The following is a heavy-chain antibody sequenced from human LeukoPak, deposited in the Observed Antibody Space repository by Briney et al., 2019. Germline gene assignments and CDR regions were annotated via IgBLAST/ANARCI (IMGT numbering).Heavy chain of an antibody. J-gene: IGHJ4*02. CDR2: ISSSSSYI. V-gene: IGHV3-21*01. CDR1: GFTLSSYA. D-gene: IGHD1-26*01. Sequence: GGSLRLSCAASGFTLSSYAMTWVRQAPGKGLEWVSSISSSSSYIYYADSVKGRFTISRDNAKNSLYLQMNSLRAEDTAVYYCARVPRWELLSFDYWGQGTLVTVSS. CDR3: ARVPRWELLSFDY.